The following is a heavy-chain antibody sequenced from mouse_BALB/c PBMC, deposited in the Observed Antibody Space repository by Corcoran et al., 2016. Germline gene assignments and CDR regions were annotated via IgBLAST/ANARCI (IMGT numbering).Heavy chain of an antibody. CDR2: INTYTGEP. Sequence: QIQLVQSGPELKKPGGTVKISCKASGYTFTNYGMNWVKQAPGKGLKWMGWINTYTGEPTYADDFKGRFAFSLETSASTAYLQINNLKNEDTATYFCARYGNYAMDYWGQGTSVTVSS. CDR3: ARYGNYAMDY. D-gene: IGHD2-1*01. J-gene: IGHJ4*01. CDR1: GYTFTNYG. V-gene: IGHV9-3-1*01.